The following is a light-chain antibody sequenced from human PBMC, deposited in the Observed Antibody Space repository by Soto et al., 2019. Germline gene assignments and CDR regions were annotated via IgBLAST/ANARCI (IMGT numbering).Light chain of an antibody. V-gene: IGKV3-20*01. CDR3: HHYET. Sequence: PGDVAPLSCRASQSVSRSYLGWYQQKPGQAPRLLMYGASIRAAGVPDRFSGSGSGTEFTLTISRLEPEDFTVYYCHHYETFGQGTKVDIK. CDR1: QSVSRSY. CDR2: GAS. J-gene: IGKJ1*01.